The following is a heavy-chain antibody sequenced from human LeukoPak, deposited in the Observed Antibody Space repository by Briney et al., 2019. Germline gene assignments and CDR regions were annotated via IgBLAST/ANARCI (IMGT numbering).Heavy chain of an antibody. CDR2: ISYDGSDK. J-gene: IGHJ5*02. Sequence: GRSLRLSCAASGFTFSTYGMHWVRQAPGKGLEWVAVISYDGSDKYYADSVEGRFTISRDNSKNTLYLQMNSLRAEDTAVYYCAKDWRMFTIFGVLDPWGQGTLVTVSS. V-gene: IGHV3-30*18. CDR1: GFTFSTYG. CDR3: AKDWRMFTIFGVLDP. D-gene: IGHD3-3*01.